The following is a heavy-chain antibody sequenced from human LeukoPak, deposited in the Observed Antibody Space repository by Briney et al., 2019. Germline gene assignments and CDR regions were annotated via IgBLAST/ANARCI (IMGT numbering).Heavy chain of an antibody. D-gene: IGHD3-10*01. J-gene: IGHJ6*03. CDR2: INHSGST. V-gene: IGHV4-34*01. CDR3: ARLYYGSGSFAYYYMDV. CDR1: GGSFSGYY. Sequence: SETLSLTCAVYGGSFSGYYWSWICQPPGKGLEWIGEINHSGSTNYNPSLKSRVTISVDTSKNQFSLKLSSVTAADTAVYYCARLYYGSGSFAYYYMDVWGKGTTVTVSS.